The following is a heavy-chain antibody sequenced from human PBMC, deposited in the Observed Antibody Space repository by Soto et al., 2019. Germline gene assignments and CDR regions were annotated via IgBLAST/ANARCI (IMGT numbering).Heavy chain of an antibody. CDR3: ARLYCSSTICYAHFDY. J-gene: IGHJ4*02. CDR2: IYYSGST. D-gene: IGHD2-2*01. V-gene: IGHV4-59*08. Sequence: SETLSLTCTVSGGSISSYYWSWIRQPPGKGLEWIGYIYYSGSTNYNPSLKSRVTISVDTSKNQFSLKLSSVTAADTAVYYCARLYCSSTICYAHFDYWGQGTLVTVSS. CDR1: GGSISSYY.